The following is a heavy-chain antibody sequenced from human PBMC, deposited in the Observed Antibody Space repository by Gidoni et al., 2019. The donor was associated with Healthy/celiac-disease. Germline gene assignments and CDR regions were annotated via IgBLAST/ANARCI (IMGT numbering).Heavy chain of an antibody. CDR2: IYYSGST. Sequence: QVQLQESGPGLVKPSETLSLTCTVSGGSISSYYWSWIRQPPGKGLEWIGYIYYSGSTNYNPSLKSRVTISVDTSKNQFSLKLSSVTAADTAVYYCAKYMGAVSTSGNWFDPWGQGTLVTVSS. D-gene: IGHD3-16*01. CDR3: AKYMGAVSTSGNWFDP. CDR1: GGSISSYY. V-gene: IGHV4-59*01. J-gene: IGHJ5*02.